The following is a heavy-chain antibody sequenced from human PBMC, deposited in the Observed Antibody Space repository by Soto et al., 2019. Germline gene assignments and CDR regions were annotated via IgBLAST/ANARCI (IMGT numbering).Heavy chain of an antibody. CDR2: VYYTGTS. CDR1: GDSINSYF. V-gene: IGHV4-59*08. CDR3: GRNPPLLGDDYSGLAF. J-gene: IGHJ6*04. D-gene: IGHD3-3*01. Sequence: PSETLSLTCSVSGDSINSYFWSWIRQPPGKGLEWIGYVYYTGTSTYNPSFKSRVTISVDTSRNQFSLKLTSVTAADTAVYYCGRNPPLLGDDYSGLAFWGKGTTVTVS.